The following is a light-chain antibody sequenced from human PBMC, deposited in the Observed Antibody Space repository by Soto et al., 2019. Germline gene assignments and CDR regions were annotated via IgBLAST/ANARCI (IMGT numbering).Light chain of an antibody. CDR3: QQSFSSPLT. J-gene: IGKJ3*01. CDR2: AAS. V-gene: IGKV1-39*01. CDR1: QSVSTN. Sequence: IQMTQSPSFLSASVRDRVTITCRASQSVSTNLNWYQQKPGKAPNLLIYAASTLATGVPSRFSGSGSGTDFTLTISSLQPEDFATYYCQQSFSSPLTFGPGTKL.